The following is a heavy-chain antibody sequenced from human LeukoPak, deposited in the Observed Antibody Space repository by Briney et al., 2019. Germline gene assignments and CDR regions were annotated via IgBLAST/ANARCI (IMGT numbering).Heavy chain of an antibody. CDR2: IIPIYGTS. J-gene: IGHJ4*02. CDR1: GGTFSSYA. V-gene: IGHV1-69*05. Sequence: ASVKVSCKASGGTFSSYAISWVRQAPGHGLEWMARIIPIYGTSDYAQKFQGRVTITTDESTSTAFMELSGLSSEDSAVYYCTKDHERYFDYWGQGSLVTVSS. CDR3: TKDHERYFDY.